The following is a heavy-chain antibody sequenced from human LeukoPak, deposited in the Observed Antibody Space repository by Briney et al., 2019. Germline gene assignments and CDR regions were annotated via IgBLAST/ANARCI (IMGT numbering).Heavy chain of an antibody. CDR1: GFTFSSYG. CDR2: ISYDGSNK. CDR3: AKGDDEGYAFDY. D-gene: IGHD5-12*01. Sequence: QTGGSLRLSCAASGFTFSSYGMHWVRRAPGKGLEWVAVISYDGSNKYYADSVKGRFTISRDNSKNTLYLQMNSLRAEDTAVYYCAKGDDEGYAFDYWGQGTLVTVSS. V-gene: IGHV3-30*18. J-gene: IGHJ4*02.